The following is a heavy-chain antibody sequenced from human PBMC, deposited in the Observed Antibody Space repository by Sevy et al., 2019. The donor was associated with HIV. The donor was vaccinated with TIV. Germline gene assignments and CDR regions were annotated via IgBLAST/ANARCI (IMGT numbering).Heavy chain of an antibody. CDR1: GFAFGDYA. Sequence: GGSLRLSCATSGFAFGDYAMHWVREAPGKGLEWVAGVSWNSGAIDYAASVKGRFTISRDHAKSSLYLQMNSLRAEDTALYYCAKDINRGCDSINCYTYYYYYYGLDAWGQGTTATVSS. D-gene: IGHD2-2*02. J-gene: IGHJ6*02. V-gene: IGHV3-9*01. CDR3: AKDINRGCDSINCYTYYYYYYGLDA. CDR2: VSWNSGAI.